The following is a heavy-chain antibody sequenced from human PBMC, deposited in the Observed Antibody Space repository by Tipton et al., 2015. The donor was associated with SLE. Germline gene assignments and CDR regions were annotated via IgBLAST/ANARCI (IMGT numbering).Heavy chain of an antibody. CDR1: GGSFSGYY. CDR2: IYTSGST. D-gene: IGHD6-19*01. Sequence: TLSLTCAVYGGSFSGYYWSWIRQPPGKGLEWIGYIYTSGSTNYNPSLKSRVTISVDTSKNQFSLKLSSVTAADTAVYYCASSSGWPSHLNYWGQGTLVTVSS. V-gene: IGHV4-4*09. CDR3: ASSSGWPSHLNY. J-gene: IGHJ4*02.